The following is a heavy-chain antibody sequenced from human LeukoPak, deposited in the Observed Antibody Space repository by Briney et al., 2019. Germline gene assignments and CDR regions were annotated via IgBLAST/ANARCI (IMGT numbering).Heavy chain of an antibody. CDR3: ARHSPDYYDSSGYYYVGYYFDY. Sequence: SETLSLTCAVYGGSFSGYYWSWIRQPPGKGLEWIGEINHSGSTNYNPSLKSRVTISVDTSKNQFSLKLSSVTAADTAVYYCARHSPDYYDSSGYYYVGYYFDYWGQGTLVTVSS. J-gene: IGHJ4*02. CDR1: GGSFSGYY. D-gene: IGHD3-22*01. V-gene: IGHV4-34*01. CDR2: INHSGST.